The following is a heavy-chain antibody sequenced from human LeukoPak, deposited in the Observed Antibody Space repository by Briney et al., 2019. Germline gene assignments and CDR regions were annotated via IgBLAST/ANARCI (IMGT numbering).Heavy chain of an antibody. Sequence: ASVKVSCKASGYTFTSYDINWVRQATGQGLEWMGWMNPNSGNTGYAQKFQGRVTMTRNTSISTAYMELSSLRSEDTAVYYCARGLYGDYSMDVWGKGTTVTVSS. CDR2: MNPNSGNT. D-gene: IGHD4-17*01. CDR3: ARGLYGDYSMDV. V-gene: IGHV1-8*01. J-gene: IGHJ6*04. CDR1: GYTFTSYD.